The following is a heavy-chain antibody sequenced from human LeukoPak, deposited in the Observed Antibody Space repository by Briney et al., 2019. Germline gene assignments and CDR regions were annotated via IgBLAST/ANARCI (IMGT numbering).Heavy chain of an antibody. D-gene: IGHD3-10*01. V-gene: IGHV3-74*01. Sequence: GGSLRLSCVASGFTFSAYCMHWVRQGPEKGLEWVSRICPDGSVVNHADSVKGRFTTSRDNAKNTVFLQMNSLRVNDTAVYYCVRDLREADHWGLGTLVTVSS. CDR1: GFTFSAYC. CDR3: VRDLREADH. J-gene: IGHJ4*02. CDR2: ICPDGSVV.